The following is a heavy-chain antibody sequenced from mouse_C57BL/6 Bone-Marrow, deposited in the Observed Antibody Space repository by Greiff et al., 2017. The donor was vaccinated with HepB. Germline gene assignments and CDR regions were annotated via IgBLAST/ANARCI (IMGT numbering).Heavy chain of an antibody. Sequence: ESGPGLVKPSQSLSLTCSVTGYSITSGYYWNWIRQFPGNKLEWMGYISYDGSNNYNPSLKNRISITRDTSKNQFVLKLNSVTTEDTATYYCASALLLRSSYAMDYWGQGTSVTVSS. CDR1: GYSITSGYY. CDR3: ASALLLRSSYAMDY. D-gene: IGHD1-1*01. J-gene: IGHJ4*01. V-gene: IGHV3-6*01. CDR2: ISYDGSN.